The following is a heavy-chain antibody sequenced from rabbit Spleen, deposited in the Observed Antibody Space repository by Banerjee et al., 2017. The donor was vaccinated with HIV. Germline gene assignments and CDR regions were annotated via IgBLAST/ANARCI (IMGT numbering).Heavy chain of an antibody. V-gene: IGHV1S45*01. Sequence: QEQVLESGGGLVKPEGSLKLSCTASGFSFSNKAVMCWVRQAPGKGLDWIACINAITGKAVYANWAKGRSTFSKTSSTTVTLQMTSLTAADTATYFCARGFYTYDDYADFYGYYFNLWGQGTLVTVS. CDR3: ARGFYTYDDYADFYGYYFNL. D-gene: IGHD2-1*01. CDR2: INAITGKA. CDR1: GFSFSNKAV. J-gene: IGHJ4*01.